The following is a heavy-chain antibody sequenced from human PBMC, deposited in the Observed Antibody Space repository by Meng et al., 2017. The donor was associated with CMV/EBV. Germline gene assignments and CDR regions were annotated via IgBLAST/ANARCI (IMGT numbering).Heavy chain of an antibody. Sequence: SETLSLTCAVYGGSFSGYYWSWIRQPPGKGLEWIGEINHSGSTNYNLSLKSRVTISVDTSKNQFSLKLSSVTAADTAVYYCARGQTYYDFWSGYSDWGQGTLVTVSS. CDR1: GGSFSGYY. D-gene: IGHD3-3*01. CDR2: INHSGST. J-gene: IGHJ4*02. V-gene: IGHV4-34*01. CDR3: ARGQTYYDFWSGYSD.